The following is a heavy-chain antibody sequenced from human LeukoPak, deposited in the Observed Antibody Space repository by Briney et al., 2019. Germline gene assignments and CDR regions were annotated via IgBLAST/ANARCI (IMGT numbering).Heavy chain of an antibody. J-gene: IGHJ4*02. CDR3: ATQARGWYYFDY. CDR1: GGSISSYY. Sequence: SETLSLTCTVSGGSISSYYWSWIRQPPGKGLEWIGYIYYSESTNYNPSLKSRVTISVDTSKNQFSLKLSSVTAADTAVYYCATQARGWYYFDYWGQGTLVTVSS. V-gene: IGHV4-59*01. CDR2: IYYSEST. D-gene: IGHD6-19*01.